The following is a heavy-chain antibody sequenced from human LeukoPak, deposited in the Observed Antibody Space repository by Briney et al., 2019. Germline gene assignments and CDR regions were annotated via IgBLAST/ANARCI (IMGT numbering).Heavy chain of an antibody. CDR1: GFSFRTYG. J-gene: IGHJ5*01. V-gene: IGHV3-30*02. CDR3: GYFGSGSSYTPDS. Sequence: SGESLRLSCAASGFSFRTYGMHWVRQAPGKGLEWVAYIHSDGSTKYYADSVKGRFTISRDTSKNTLNLQMNSLRTEDTAVYYCGYFGSGSSYTPDSWGQGTLVTVSS. D-gene: IGHD3-10*01. CDR2: IHSDGSTK.